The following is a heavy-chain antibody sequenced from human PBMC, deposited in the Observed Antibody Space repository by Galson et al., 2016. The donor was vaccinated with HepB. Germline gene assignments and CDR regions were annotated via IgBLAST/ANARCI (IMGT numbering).Heavy chain of an antibody. Sequence: SVKVSCKASGYTFTNYGINWVRQAPGQGLEWLGWISTYSGSTKYTQTLQGRVTVTMDTSTSAAYMELRSLRSDDTAVYYCARDFNEYFYDSSGLDCAFDIWGQGTRVTVSS. D-gene: IGHD3-22*01. V-gene: IGHV1-18*01. CDR1: GYTFTNYG. J-gene: IGHJ3*02. CDR2: ISTYSGST. CDR3: ARDFNEYFYDSSGLDCAFDI.